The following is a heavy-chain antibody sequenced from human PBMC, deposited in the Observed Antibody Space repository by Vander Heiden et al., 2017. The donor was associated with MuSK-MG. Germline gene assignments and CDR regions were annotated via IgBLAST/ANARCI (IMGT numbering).Heavy chain of an antibody. Sequence: QVQLVQSGAEVKKPWASVKVSCHAAGGTFISYAILCVRQAPGQGLEWMGGISTIFGTANYAQKFQGRVTISADKSTSTAYMELSSLRSEDTAVYYCATPLEYSSSSFDYWEQGTLVTVSS. J-gene: IGHJ4*02. V-gene: IGHV1-69*06. CDR1: GGTFISYA. CDR2: ISTIFGTA. D-gene: IGHD6-13*01. CDR3: ATPLEYSSSSFDY.